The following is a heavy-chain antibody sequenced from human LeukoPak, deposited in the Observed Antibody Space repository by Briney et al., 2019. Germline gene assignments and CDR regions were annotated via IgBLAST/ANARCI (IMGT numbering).Heavy chain of an antibody. Sequence: RASVKVSCKASGGTFSSYAISWVRQAPGQGLEWMGGIIPIFGTANYAQKFQGRVTITADKSTSTAYMELSSLRSEDTAVYYCARQPYYYGSGSYSNFDYWGQGTLVTVSS. J-gene: IGHJ4*02. CDR3: ARQPYYYGSGSYSNFDY. D-gene: IGHD3-10*01. CDR2: IIPIFGTA. CDR1: GGTFSSYA. V-gene: IGHV1-69*06.